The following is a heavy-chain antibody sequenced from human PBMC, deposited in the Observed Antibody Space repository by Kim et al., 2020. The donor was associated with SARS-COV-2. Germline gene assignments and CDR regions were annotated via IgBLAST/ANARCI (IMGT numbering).Heavy chain of an antibody. D-gene: IGHD4-17*01. Sequence: SETLSLTCAVYGGSFSGYYWSWIRQPPGKGLEWIGEINHSGSTNYNPSLKSRVTISVDTSKNQFSLKLRSVTATDTAVYYCARITVTNYFDYWGQGTLVTVSS. CDR3: ARITVTNYFDY. J-gene: IGHJ4*02. V-gene: IGHV4-34*01. CDR2: INHSGST. CDR1: GGSFSGYY.